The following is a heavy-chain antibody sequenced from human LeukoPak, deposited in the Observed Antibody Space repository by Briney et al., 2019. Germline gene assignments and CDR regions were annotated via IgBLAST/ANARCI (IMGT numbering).Heavy chain of an antibody. CDR3: ARATEWELLSHFDY. D-gene: IGHD1-26*01. CDR2: LYRGGNT. CDR1: GFTVSSNY. V-gene: IGHV3-66*02. J-gene: IGHJ4*02. Sequence: GGSLRLSCAASGFTVSSNYMSWVRQAPGKGLEWVSLLYRGGNTYYADSVKGRFTISRDNAKNSLYLQMNSLRAEDTAVYYCARATEWELLSHFDYWGQGTLVTVSS.